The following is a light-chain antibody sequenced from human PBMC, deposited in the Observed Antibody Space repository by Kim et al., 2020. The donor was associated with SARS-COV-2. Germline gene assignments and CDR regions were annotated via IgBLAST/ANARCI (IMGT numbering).Light chain of an antibody. CDR2: DVS. CDR3: SSYTISSTRV. J-gene: IGLJ1*01. Sequence: QSALTQPASVSGSPGQSITIACTGTSSDVGGYNYVSWYQQHSGKGPKLMIYDVSNRPSGVSNRFSGSKSGNTASLTISGLQAEDEADYYCSSYTISSTRVFGSGTKVTVL. V-gene: IGLV2-14*03. CDR1: SSDVGGYNY.